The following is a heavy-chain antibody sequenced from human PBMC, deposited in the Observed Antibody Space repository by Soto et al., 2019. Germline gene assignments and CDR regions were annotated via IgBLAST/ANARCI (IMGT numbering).Heavy chain of an antibody. J-gene: IGHJ5*02. V-gene: IGHV4-31*03. CDR2: IYYSGST. D-gene: IGHD3-10*01. CDR3: ARAGGFNWFDP. Sequence: LSETLSLTCTVSGGSISSGGYYWSWIRQHPGKGLEWIGYIYYSGSTYYNPSLKSRVTISVDTSKNQFSLKLSSVTAAGTAVYYCARAGGFNWFDPWGQGTLVTVSS. CDR1: GGSISSGGYY.